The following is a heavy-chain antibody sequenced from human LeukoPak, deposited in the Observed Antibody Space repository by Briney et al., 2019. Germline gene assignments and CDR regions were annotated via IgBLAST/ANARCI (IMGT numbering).Heavy chain of an antibody. CDR1: GFTFSTYA. CDR3: AKGPLYDF. J-gene: IGHJ4*02. CDR2: ISGSGAKT. Sequence: GGSLRLSCAASGFTFSTYAMNWVRQAPGKGLEWVSAISGSGAKTYYADFVKGRFTISRDNSKNTLYLQMNSLRAEDTAVYYCAKGPLYDFWGQGTLVTVSS. V-gene: IGHV3-23*01.